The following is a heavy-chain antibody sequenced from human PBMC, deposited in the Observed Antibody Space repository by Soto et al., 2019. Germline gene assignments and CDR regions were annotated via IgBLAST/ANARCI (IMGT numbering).Heavy chain of an antibody. CDR3: AGRYGSGFDY. Sequence: QVQLQESGPGRVKPSETLSLTCTVSGGSINSYYWSWIRQPPGKGLEWIGYIYYSGSTNYNPSLKSRVTISVETSKNQFSLKLSSVTAADTAVYYCAGRYGSGFDYWGQGTLVTVSS. CDR2: IYYSGST. V-gene: IGHV4-59*01. D-gene: IGHD6-25*01. J-gene: IGHJ4*02. CDR1: GGSINSYY.